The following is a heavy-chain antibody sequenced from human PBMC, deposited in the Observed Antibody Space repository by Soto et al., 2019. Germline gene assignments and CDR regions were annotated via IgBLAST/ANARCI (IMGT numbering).Heavy chain of an antibody. V-gene: IGHV4-4*02. CDR3: ATIFSLFDP. D-gene: IGHD3-3*01. J-gene: IGHJ5*02. Sequence: QVQLQESGPGLVKPSGTLSLTCAVSGGSISSSNWWSWVRQPPGKGLEWIGEIYHSGSTNYNPSLQSRVTISVDKSTNQFSLKLSSVTAADTAVYYCATIFSLFDPWGQGTLVTVSS. CDR2: IYHSGST. CDR1: GGSISSSNW.